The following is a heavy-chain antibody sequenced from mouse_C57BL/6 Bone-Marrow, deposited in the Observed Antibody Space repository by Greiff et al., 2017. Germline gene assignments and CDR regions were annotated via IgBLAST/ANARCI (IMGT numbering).Heavy chain of an antibody. J-gene: IGHJ3*01. CDR2: IDPSDSYT. Sequence: QVQLQQPGAELVMPGASVKLSCKASGYTFTSYWMHWVKQRPGQGLEWIGEIDPSDSYTNYNQKFKGKSTLTGDKSSSTAYMQLSSLTSEDSAVYYCARGAYWGKGTLVTVSA. V-gene: IGHV1-69*01. CDR3: ARGAY. CDR1: GYTFTSYW.